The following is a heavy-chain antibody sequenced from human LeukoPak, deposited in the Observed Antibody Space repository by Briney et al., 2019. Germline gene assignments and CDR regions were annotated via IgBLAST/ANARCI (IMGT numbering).Heavy chain of an antibody. CDR2: INPSGGT. D-gene: IGHD5-24*01. J-gene: IGHJ4*02. V-gene: IGHV1-2*02. Sequence: ASVKVSCKASVYTFTSYAIHWVRQAPGQGLEWMGWINPSGGTNYPQKFQGRVAITWDTSITTAYMDLSRLTSDDTAVYYCARDRYGDGFAHLDCWGQGALVTVSS. CDR1: VYTFTSYA. CDR3: ARDRYGDGFAHLDC.